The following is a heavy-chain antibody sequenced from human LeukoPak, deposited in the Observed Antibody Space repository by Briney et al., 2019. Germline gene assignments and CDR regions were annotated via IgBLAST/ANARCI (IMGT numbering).Heavy chain of an antibody. Sequence: SETLSLTCAVSGYSISSGYYWGWIRQPPGKGLEWIGSIYHSGSTYYNPSPKSRVTISVDTSKNQFSLKLSSVTAADTAVYYCARDPYCSGTSCYPFDYWGQGALVTVSS. CDR3: ARDPYCSGTSCYPFDY. D-gene: IGHD2-2*01. V-gene: IGHV4-38-2*02. J-gene: IGHJ4*02. CDR2: IYHSGST. CDR1: GYSISSGYY.